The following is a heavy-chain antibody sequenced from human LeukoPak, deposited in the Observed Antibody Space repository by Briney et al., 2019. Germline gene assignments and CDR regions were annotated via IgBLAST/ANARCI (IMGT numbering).Heavy chain of an antibody. CDR3: ARGVDATMGGVPFDY. CDR2: ISGSCSHI. J-gene: IGHJ4*02. Sequence: GGSLRLSCAASGFTFSGYEMNWVRQAPGKGLEWLSYISGSCSHIYDVDSVKGRFTISRDNAKNSLYLQMNSLRAEDTAIYYCARGVDATMGGVPFDYWGQGTLVSVSS. D-gene: IGHD5-18*01. V-gene: IGHV3-48*03. CDR1: GFTFSGYE.